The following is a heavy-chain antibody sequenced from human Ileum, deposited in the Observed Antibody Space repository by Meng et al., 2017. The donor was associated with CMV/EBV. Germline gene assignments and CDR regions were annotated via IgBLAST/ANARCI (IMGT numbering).Heavy chain of an antibody. CDR2: MNPNSGNT. D-gene: IGHD2-2*01. J-gene: IGHJ4*02. CDR1: GYTFTDYD. V-gene: IGHV1-8*03. CDR3: AGGRGGYCSSTSCLFDY. Sequence: ASVKVSCKASGYTFTDYDINWVRQATGQGLEWMGWMNPNSGNTGYAQKFQARVTITRNTSITTAYMELSSLRSEDRAVYYCAGGRGGYCSSTSCLFDYWGQGTLVTVSS.